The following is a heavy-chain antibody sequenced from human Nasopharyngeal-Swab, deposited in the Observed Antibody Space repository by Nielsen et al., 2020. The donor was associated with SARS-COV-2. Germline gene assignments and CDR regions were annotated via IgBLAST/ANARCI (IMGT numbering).Heavy chain of an antibody. CDR3: ARLTGRAGTTDY. Sequence: ASVKVSCKASGYTFTSYAMHWVRQAPGQRLEWTGWINAGNGNTKYSQKFQGRVTITRDTSASTAYMELSSLRSEDTAVYYCARLTGRAGTTDYWGQGTLVTVSS. CDR2: INAGNGNT. V-gene: IGHV1-3*01. D-gene: IGHD3-10*01. CDR1: GYTFTSYA. J-gene: IGHJ4*02.